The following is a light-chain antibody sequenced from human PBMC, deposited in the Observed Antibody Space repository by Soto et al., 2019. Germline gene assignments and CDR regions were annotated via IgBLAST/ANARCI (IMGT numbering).Light chain of an antibody. Sequence: QSVLTHPASVSGSPGQSITISCTGTNNDVGGYNYVSWYQQHPGKAPKLMIYDVSNRPSGVSNRFSGSKSGNTASLTISGLQAEDEADYYCSSYTSSSTLVFGTGTKVTVL. CDR1: NNDVGGYNY. V-gene: IGLV2-14*01. J-gene: IGLJ1*01. CDR2: DVS. CDR3: SSYTSSSTLV.